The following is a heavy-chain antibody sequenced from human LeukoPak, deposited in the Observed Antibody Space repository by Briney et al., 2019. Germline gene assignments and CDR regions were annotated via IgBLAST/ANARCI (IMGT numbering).Heavy chain of an antibody. CDR1: GFTFSTYA. J-gene: IGHJ4*02. V-gene: IGHV3-23*01. Sequence: GGSLRLSCAASGFTFSTYAMSWVRQAPGKGLEWVSTISGSGANTYYADSVRGRFTISRDNSKNTLYLYMNSLRAEDTAVYYCAKEGAGYTNPYYFDYWGQGTLVTVSS. CDR3: AKEGAGYTNPYYFDY. CDR2: ISGSGANT. D-gene: IGHD3-16*02.